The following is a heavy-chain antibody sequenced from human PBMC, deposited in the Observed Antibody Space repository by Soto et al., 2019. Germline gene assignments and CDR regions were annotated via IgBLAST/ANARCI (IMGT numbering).Heavy chain of an antibody. CDR2: IIPILGIA. CDR3: ARFSDIAVAGTRSLYY. CDR1: GGTFSSYT. D-gene: IGHD6-19*01. J-gene: IGHJ4*02. V-gene: IGHV1-69*02. Sequence: ASVKVSCKASGGTFSSYTISWVQQAPGQGLEWMGRIIPILGIANYAQKFQGRVTITADKSTSTAYMELSSLRSEDTAVYYCARFSDIAVAGTRSLYYWGQGTLVTVSS.